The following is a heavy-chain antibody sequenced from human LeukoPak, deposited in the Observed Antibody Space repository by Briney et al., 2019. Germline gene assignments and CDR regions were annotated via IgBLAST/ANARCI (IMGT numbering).Heavy chain of an antibody. D-gene: IGHD5-24*01. V-gene: IGHV4-59*01. CDR1: GGSISSYY. CDR3: ARVRDGYNPYYFDY. CDR2: IYYSGST. Sequence: SETLSLTCTVSGGSISSYYWSWIRQPPGKGLEWIGYIYYSGSTNYNPSLKSRVTISVDTPKNQFSLKLSSVTAADTAVYYCARVRDGYNPYYFDYWGQGTLVTVSS. J-gene: IGHJ4*02.